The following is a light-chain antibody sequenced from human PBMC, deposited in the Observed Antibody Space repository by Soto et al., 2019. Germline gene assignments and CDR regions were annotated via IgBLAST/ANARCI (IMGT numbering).Light chain of an antibody. CDR2: DAF. V-gene: IGKV3-11*01. Sequence: TVLTQSPATLSLSPGERATLSCKASQSIGNSLGWFQQKPGRAPRLLIDDAFNRATGIPARFTGSGSGSDFTLTISSLETEDFGVYYCRQRYNWPLTFGGGTKVDIK. CDR3: RQRYNWPLT. CDR1: QSIGNS. J-gene: IGKJ4*01.